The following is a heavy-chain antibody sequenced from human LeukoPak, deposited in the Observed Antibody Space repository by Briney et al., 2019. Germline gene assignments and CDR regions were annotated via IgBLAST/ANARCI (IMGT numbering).Heavy chain of an antibody. J-gene: IGHJ5*02. Sequence: SETLSLTCTVSGGSISSSSYYWGWIRQPPGKGLEWIGSIYYSGSTYYNPSLKSRVTISVDTSKNQFSLKLSSVTAADTAVYYCARGWTEYSSSFLVWFDPWGQGTLVTVSS. D-gene: IGHD6-13*01. CDR3: ARGWTEYSSSFLVWFDP. CDR2: IYYSGST. CDR1: GGSISSSSYY. V-gene: IGHV4-39*07.